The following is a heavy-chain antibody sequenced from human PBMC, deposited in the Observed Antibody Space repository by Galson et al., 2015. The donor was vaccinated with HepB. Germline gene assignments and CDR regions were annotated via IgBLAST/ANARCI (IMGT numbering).Heavy chain of an antibody. Sequence: PALVKPTQTLTLTCTFSGFSLSTSGMCVSWIRQPPGKALEWLARIDWDDDKYYSTSLKTRLTISKDTSKNQVVLTMTNMDPVDTATYYCAVADTGWTANIYFQHWGQGTLVTVSS. CDR3: AVADTGWTANIYFQH. CDR1: GFSLSTSGMC. J-gene: IGHJ1*01. CDR2: IDWDDDK. D-gene: IGHD3/OR15-3a*01. V-gene: IGHV2-70*11.